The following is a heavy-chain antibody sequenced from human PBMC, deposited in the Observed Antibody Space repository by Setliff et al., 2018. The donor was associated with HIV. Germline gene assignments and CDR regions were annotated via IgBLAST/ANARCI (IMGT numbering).Heavy chain of an antibody. Sequence: PGGSLRLSCATSGFTFSIYEMNWVRQAPGKGLEWVSYISRSGTTIYDADSVTGRFIISRDNTKKSVFLQMNSLRGEDTAVYYCAREKSSGGFDWWGQGVLVTVSS. CDR1: GFTFSIYE. CDR3: AREKSSGGFDW. CDR2: ISRSGTTI. V-gene: IGHV3-48*03. J-gene: IGHJ4*02. D-gene: IGHD2-15*01.